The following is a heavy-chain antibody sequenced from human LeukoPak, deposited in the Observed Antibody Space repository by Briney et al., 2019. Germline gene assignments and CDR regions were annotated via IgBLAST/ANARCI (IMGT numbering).Heavy chain of an antibody. J-gene: IGHJ4*02. CDR3: ARGIDSSGYYYFDY. CDR1: GYTFTSYA. V-gene: IGHV1-3*03. D-gene: IGHD3-22*01. CDR2: INAGNGNT. Sequence: GASVKVSCKASGYTFTSYAMHWVRQAPGQRLEWMGWINAGNGNTKYSQEFQGRVTITRDTSASTAYMELSGLRSEDMAVYYCARGIDSSGYYYFDYWGQGTLVTVSS.